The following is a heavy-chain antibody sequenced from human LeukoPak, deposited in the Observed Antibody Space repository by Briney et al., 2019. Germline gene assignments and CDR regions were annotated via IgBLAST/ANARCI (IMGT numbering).Heavy chain of an antibody. J-gene: IGHJ4*02. CDR2: ISSSSYI. V-gene: IGHV3-21*01. Sequence: GGSLRLSCAASGFTFSSYSMNWVRQAPGKGLEWVSSISSSSYIYYADSVKGRFTISRDNAKNSLYLQMNSLRAEDTALYYRARGRYSSNWFYFDYWGQGTLVTVSS. CDR3: ARGRYSSNWFYFDY. D-gene: IGHD6-13*01. CDR1: GFTFSSYS.